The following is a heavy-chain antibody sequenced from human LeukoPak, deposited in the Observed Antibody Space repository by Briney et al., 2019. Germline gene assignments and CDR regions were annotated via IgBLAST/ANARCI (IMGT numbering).Heavy chain of an antibody. CDR1: GYTFSNYD. D-gene: IGHD1-1*01. CDR2: MNPNSGHT. CDR3: ARVPRESNSH. Sequence: ASVKVSCQASGYTFSNYDINWVRQATGQGLEWMGYMNPNSGHTVYAQKFQGRVTMTRDTSISTAYMELSSLRFDDTAVYYCARVPRESNSHWGQGTLVTVSS. J-gene: IGHJ4*02. V-gene: IGHV1-8*01.